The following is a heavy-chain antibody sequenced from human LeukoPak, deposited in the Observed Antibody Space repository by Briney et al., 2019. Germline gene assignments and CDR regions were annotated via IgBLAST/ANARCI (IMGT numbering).Heavy chain of an antibody. V-gene: IGHV1-18*01. CDR3: ARRNYEGVGGLYYYMDV. J-gene: IGHJ6*03. D-gene: IGHD1-7*01. CDR1: GYTFGNYG. Sequence: GASVKVSCKAAGYTFGNYGIKWVRQAPGQGLEWMGWISAYNGNTNYAQKLQGRVTMTTDTSTSTAYMELRSLRSDDTAVYYCARRNYEGVGGLYYYMDVWGKGTTVTVSS. CDR2: ISAYNGNT.